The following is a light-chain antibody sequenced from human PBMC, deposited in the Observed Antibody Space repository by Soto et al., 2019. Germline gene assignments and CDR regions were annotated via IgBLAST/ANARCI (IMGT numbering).Light chain of an antibody. CDR3: QQYCSTPRT. Sequence: DFVMTQSPDSLAVSLGERATINCKSSQSVLYSSNNKNYLAWYQQKPGQPPKLLIYWASTRDSGVPDRFSGSGSGKEFTLSISSLQAEDVAVYYCQQYCSTPRTFGQGTKVEIK. CDR2: WAS. V-gene: IGKV4-1*01. J-gene: IGKJ1*01. CDR1: QSVLYSSNNKNY.